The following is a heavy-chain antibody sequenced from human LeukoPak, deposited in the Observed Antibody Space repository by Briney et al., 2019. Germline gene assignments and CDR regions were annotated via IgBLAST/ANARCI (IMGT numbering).Heavy chain of an antibody. Sequence: GASVKVSCKASGYTFTSYYMHWLRQAPGQGLEWMGIINPSGGSTSYAQKFQGRVTMTRDTSTSTAYMELSSLRSEDTAVYYCARKALGYCSSTSCYGTLFDYWGQGTLVTVSS. CDR3: ARKALGYCSSTSCYGTLFDY. J-gene: IGHJ4*02. D-gene: IGHD2-2*01. CDR1: GYTFTSYY. V-gene: IGHV1-46*01. CDR2: INPSGGST.